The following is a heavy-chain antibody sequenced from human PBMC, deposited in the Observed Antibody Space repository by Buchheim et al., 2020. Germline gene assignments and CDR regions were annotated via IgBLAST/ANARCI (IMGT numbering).Heavy chain of an antibody. J-gene: IGHJ6*02. CDR3: AKRPYDFWSGDGGMDV. V-gene: IGHV3-23*01. CDR1: GFTFSSYA. D-gene: IGHD3-3*01. CDR2: ISGSGGST. Sequence: EVQLLESGGGLVQPGGSLRLSCAASGFTFSSYAMSWVRQAPGKGLEWVSAISGSGGSTYYADSVKGRFNISRDNSKHTLYLQMNSLRAEDTAVYYCAKRPYDFWSGDGGMDVWGQGTT.